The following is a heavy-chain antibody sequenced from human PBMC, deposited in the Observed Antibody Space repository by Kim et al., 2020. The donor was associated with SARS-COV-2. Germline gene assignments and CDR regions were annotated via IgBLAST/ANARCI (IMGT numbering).Heavy chain of an antibody. CDR3: ARQEGGSSWGIVNPGGVWFDP. D-gene: IGHD6-13*01. CDR1: GGSISSSSYY. J-gene: IGHJ5*02. Sequence: SETLSLTCTVSGGSISSSSYYWGWIRQPPGKGLEWIGSIYYSGSTYYNPSLKSRVTISVDTSKNQFSLKLSSVTAADTAVYYCARQEGGSSWGIVNPGGVWFDPWGQGTLVTVSS. V-gene: IGHV4-39*01. CDR2: IYYSGST.